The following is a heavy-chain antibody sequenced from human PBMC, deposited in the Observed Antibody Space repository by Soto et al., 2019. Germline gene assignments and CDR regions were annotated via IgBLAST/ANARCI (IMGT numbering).Heavy chain of an antibody. CDR3: ARGSAVWFDGWFDP. V-gene: IGHV3-48*01. Sequence: GGSLRLSCAASGFTFSSYSMNWVRQAPGKGLEWVSYISSSSSTIYYADSVKGRFTISRDNAKNSLYLQMNSLRAEDTAVYYCARGSAVWFDGWFDPWGQGTLVTVSS. CDR2: ISSSSSTI. CDR1: GFTFSSYS. D-gene: IGHD3-10*01. J-gene: IGHJ5*02.